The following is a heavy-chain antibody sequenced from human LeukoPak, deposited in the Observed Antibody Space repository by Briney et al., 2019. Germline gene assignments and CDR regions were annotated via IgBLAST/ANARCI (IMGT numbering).Heavy chain of an antibody. V-gene: IGHV3-30*02. CDR3: VKDVAPGRPGAGPGP. CDR2: IANGGSFS. J-gene: IGHJ5*02. CDR1: GYTFSNYG. Sequence: PGGSLRLPCVASGYTFSNYGMHWVPQAPDKGLEWVAFIANGGSFSHYPDSVKGRFSSSRDDSKTAVPLQMNSLGAGDTALYYCVKDVAPGRPGAGPGPWGQGTLVTVSS. D-gene: IGHD6-13*01.